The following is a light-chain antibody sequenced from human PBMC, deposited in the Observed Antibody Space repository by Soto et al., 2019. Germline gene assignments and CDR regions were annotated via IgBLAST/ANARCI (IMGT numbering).Light chain of an antibody. J-gene: IGKJ3*01. CDR3: QHCDYLPI. CDR1: QDITSY. Sequence: DIQMTQSPSSLSASVGDRVTITCQASQDITSYLNWYQHKPGKAPKLLIYDASILEAGVPSRFSGSGSGTDFTITISSLQHEDVATYYCQHCDYLPIFGPGTTVDFK. V-gene: IGKV1-33*01. CDR2: DAS.